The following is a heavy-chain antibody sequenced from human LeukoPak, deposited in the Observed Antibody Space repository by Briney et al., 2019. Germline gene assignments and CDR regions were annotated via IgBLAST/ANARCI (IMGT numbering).Heavy chain of an antibody. V-gene: IGHV3-7*03. CDR2: INPDGSAK. CDR1: GLTFSTSW. J-gene: IGHJ4*02. D-gene: IGHD1-26*01. CDR3: ARDFAYRRLDY. Sequence: GGSLRLSCAASGLTFSTSWMNWVRQAPGKGLEWVASINPDGSAKYYVDSVKGRFTISRDNTKNSLYLQMNSLRAEDTAVYYCARDFAYRRLDYWGQGTLVTVSS.